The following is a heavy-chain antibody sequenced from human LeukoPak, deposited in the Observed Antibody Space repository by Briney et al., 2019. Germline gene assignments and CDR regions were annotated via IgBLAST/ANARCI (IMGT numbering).Heavy chain of an antibody. CDR3: ARSHGSRSHGY. J-gene: IGHJ4*02. CDR2: IYYSGST. V-gene: IGHV4-31*02. Sequence: EWIGYIYYSGSTYYNPSLKSRVTISVDTSKNQFSLKLSSVTAADTAVYYCARSHGSRSHGYWGQGTLVTVSS. D-gene: IGHD3-16*01.